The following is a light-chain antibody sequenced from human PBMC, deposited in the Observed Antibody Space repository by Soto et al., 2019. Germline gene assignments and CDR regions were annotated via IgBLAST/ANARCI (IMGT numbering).Light chain of an antibody. CDR1: QSISSW. V-gene: IGKV1-5*01. J-gene: IGKJ5*01. CDR3: QQYNSYPIT. Sequence: GDRVTITCRASQSISSWLAWYQQKPGKAPKLLIYDASSLHGGVPSRFSGSGSGTEFTLTISSLQPDDLATYYCQQYNSYPITFGQGTRLEIK. CDR2: DAS.